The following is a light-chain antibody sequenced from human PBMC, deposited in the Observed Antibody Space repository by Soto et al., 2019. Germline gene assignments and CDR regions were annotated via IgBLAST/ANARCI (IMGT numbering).Light chain of an antibody. V-gene: IGLV2-14*01. CDR3: SSYTSSSTLVV. J-gene: IGLJ2*01. CDR1: SSDIGYYNY. CDR2: EVS. Sequence: QSALTQPASVSGSPGQSITISCFGTSSDIGYYNYVSWYQQHPGIAPKLLIYEVSNRPSGVSNRFSGSKSGSTASLTISGLQAEDEADYYCSSYTSSSTLVVFGGGTKVTVL.